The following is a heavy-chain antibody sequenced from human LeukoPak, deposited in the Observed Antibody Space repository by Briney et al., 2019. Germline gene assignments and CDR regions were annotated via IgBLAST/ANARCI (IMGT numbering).Heavy chain of an antibody. J-gene: IGHJ4*02. Sequence: GGSLRLSWAAAGFTFFTYSMHWVRQAPGKGLGWLAVSSFDENNKYYADSVRGRFTISRDNSKNTVYLQMDSLRPEDTAIYYCAKDSYGGYNDFGIDSWGQGTLVSVSS. CDR1: GFTFFTYS. V-gene: IGHV3-30*18. CDR2: SSFDENNK. CDR3: AKDSYGGYNDFGIDS. D-gene: IGHD5-12*01.